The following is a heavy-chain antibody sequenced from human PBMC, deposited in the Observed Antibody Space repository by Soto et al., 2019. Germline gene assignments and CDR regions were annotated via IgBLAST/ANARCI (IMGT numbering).Heavy chain of an antibody. J-gene: IGHJ4*02. CDR1: GYTLTELS. V-gene: IGHV1-24*01. CDR2: FDPEDGET. CDR3: ATAIPKREYSGYDYPQLGY. D-gene: IGHD5-12*01. Sequence: ASVKVSCKVSGYTLTELSMHWVRQAPGKGLEWMGGFDPEDGETIYAQKFQGRVTMTEDTSTDTAYMELSSLRSEDTAVYYCATAIPKREYSGYDYPQLGYWGQGTLVTVSS.